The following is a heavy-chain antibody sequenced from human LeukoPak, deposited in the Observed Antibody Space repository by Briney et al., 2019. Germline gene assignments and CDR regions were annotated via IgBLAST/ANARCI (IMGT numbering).Heavy chain of an antibody. CDR3: ANNHIRDEASSRDYGDPEYFQH. V-gene: IGHV3-30*04. CDR1: GFTFSSYA. D-gene: IGHD4-17*01. J-gene: IGHJ1*01. Sequence: GRSLRLSCAASGFTFSSYAMHWVRQAPGKGLEWVAFIRYDGSNKYYADSVKGRFTISRDNSKNTLYLQMNSLRAEDTAVYYCANNHIRDEASSRDYGDPEYFQHWGQGTLVNVSS. CDR2: IRYDGSNK.